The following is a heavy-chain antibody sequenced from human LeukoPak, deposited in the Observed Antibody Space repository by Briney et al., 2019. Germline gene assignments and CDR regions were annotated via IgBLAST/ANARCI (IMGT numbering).Heavy chain of an antibody. V-gene: IGHV1-69*04. J-gene: IGHJ4*02. CDR2: IIPILGIA. D-gene: IGHD3-16*02. CDR3: ASTPPLDY. CDR1: GGTFSSYA. Sequence: SVKVSCKASGGTFSSYAISWVRQAPGQRLEWMGRIIPILGIANYAQKFQGRVTITADKSTSTAYMELSSLRSEDTAVYYCASTPPLDYWGQGTLVTVSS.